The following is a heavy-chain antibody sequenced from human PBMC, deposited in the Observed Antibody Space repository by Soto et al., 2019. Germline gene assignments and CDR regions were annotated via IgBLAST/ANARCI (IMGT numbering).Heavy chain of an antibody. V-gene: IGHV3-30*03. Sequence: WVLRLSCFVSGFPFSSFGMHWVRQAPGKGLEWVSSISNDGSNQHYADSVKGRFTISRDNSKNTVYLQLNSLRGEDTAVYYCSRSRPTGRRDYYYYGMDVWGQGTPVTVSS. D-gene: IGHD1-1*01. CDR1: GFPFSSFG. CDR3: SRSRPTGRRDYYYYGMDV. J-gene: IGHJ6*02. CDR2: ISNDGSNQ.